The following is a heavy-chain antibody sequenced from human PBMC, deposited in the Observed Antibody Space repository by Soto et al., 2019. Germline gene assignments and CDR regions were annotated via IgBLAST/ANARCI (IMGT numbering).Heavy chain of an antibody. CDR1: GYMFTKSA. V-gene: IGHV1-3*01. CDR3: ARDGVAAGNINFDY. CDR2: ISGDSGNT. D-gene: IGHD6-19*01. J-gene: IGHJ4*01. Sequence: ASSEVSCKASGYMFTKSAMHWVRQAPGQRLEWMGWISGDSGNTKYSPKLQDRVTITRDTSASTAYMELSSLRSEDTALYYCARDGVAAGNINFDYWGQGTLVTSPQ.